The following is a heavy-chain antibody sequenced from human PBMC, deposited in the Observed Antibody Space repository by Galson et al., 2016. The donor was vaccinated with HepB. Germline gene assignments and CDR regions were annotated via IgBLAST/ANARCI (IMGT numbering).Heavy chain of an antibody. Sequence: SVKVSCKASGYTFTGHYIHWVRQAPGQGLEWMGWINPNSSGTKFAVKFQGRVTVTRDTSTSIAYMELSRLRSDDTAVYFCARAGLRYFDWFSPYYFDYWGHGTMVTVSS. D-gene: IGHD3-9*01. V-gene: IGHV1-2*02. CDR3: ARAGLRYFDWFSPYYFDY. CDR2: INPNSSGT. CDR1: GYTFTGHY. J-gene: IGHJ4*03.